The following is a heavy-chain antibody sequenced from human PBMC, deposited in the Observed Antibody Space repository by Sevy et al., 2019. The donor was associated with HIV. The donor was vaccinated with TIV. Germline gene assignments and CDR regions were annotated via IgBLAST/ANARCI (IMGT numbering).Heavy chain of an antibody. CDR2: IGRSADYT. V-gene: IGHV3-23*01. J-gene: IGHJ4*02. D-gene: IGHD3-22*01. CDR3: ARGIDSTGYYPFDY. CDR1: GFTFSNYA. Sequence: GGSLRLSCAASGFTFSNYAMNWVRQAPGKGLEWVSAIGRSADYTYYARSVKGRFTISRDNSKSTLYLQMNSLRTEDTAVYYCARGIDSTGYYPFDYWGQGTLVTVSS.